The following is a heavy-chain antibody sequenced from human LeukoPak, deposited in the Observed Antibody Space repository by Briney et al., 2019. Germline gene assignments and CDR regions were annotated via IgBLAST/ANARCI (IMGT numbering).Heavy chain of an antibody. V-gene: IGHV4-38-2*02. D-gene: IGHD3-16*02. CDR2: SHYSGTA. Sequence: TSETLSLTCTVSGYSISSGYYWGWIRQPPGKGLEWIGYSHYSGTANYKPSLRGRVTISVDTSKNQFSLRLGYVTAADTAVYYCARLIGLGEVSPYFDYWGQGILVTVSS. J-gene: IGHJ4*02. CDR3: ARLIGLGEVSPYFDY. CDR1: GYSISSGYY.